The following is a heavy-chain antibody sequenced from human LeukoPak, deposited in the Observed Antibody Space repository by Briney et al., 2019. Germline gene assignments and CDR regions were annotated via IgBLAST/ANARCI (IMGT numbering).Heavy chain of an antibody. Sequence: SETLSLTCTVSGGSISSYYWSWIRQPPAKGLQWIGYIYTSGSTNYNPSLKSRVTISVDTSKNQCSMKLSSVTAGDPAVYYCASLQFGGYSYGSFDYWGQGTLVTVSS. CDR1: GGSISSYY. V-gene: IGHV4-4*09. CDR2: IYTSGST. CDR3: ASLQFGGYSYGSFDY. J-gene: IGHJ4*02. D-gene: IGHD5-18*01.